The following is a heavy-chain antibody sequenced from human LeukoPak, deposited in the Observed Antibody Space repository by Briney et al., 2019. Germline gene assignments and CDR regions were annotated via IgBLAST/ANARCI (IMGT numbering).Heavy chain of an antibody. V-gene: IGHV4-59*01. J-gene: IGHJ4*02. Sequence: SETLSLTCTVSGGSISSYYWSWIRQPPGKGLEWIGYIYNSRGINYNPSLKSRVAISVDTSKNQFSLKLNSVTAADTAVYYCARTSGYTYFDYWGQGTLVTVSS. CDR2: IYNSRGI. CDR3: ARTSGYTYFDY. CDR1: GGSISSYY. D-gene: IGHD5-12*01.